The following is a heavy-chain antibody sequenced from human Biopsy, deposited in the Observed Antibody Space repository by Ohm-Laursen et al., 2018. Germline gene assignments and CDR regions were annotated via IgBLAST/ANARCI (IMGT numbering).Heavy chain of an antibody. J-gene: IGHJ1*01. CDR3: ARGSNEYGGLYFPH. D-gene: IGHD4-23*01. V-gene: IGHV4-59*11. CDR1: GGSFTGHY. CDR2: ISHTGYT. Sequence: SDTLSLTCTVSGGSFTGHYWTWIRQPPGKGLGWIGHISHTGYTSYKSSLKSRVTISLDTSRKHFSLRLTSLAAADTAVYYCARGSNEYGGLYFPHWGQGTLVTVSS.